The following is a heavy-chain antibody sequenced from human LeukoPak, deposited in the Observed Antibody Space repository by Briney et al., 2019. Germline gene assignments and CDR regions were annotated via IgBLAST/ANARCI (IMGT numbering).Heavy chain of an antibody. CDR1: GGTFSSYA. CDR2: IIPIFGTA. D-gene: IGHD3-3*01. Sequence: SVKVSCKASGGTFSSYAISWVRQAPGQGLEWMGGIIPIFGTANYAQKFQGRVTITTDESTSTAYMELSSLRSEDTAVYYCARESTIFGVVIINTAFDIWGQGTMVTVSS. V-gene: IGHV1-69*05. J-gene: IGHJ3*02. CDR3: ARESTIFGVVIINTAFDI.